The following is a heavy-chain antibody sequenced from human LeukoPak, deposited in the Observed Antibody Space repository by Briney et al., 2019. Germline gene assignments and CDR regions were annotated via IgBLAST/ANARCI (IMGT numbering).Heavy chain of an antibody. J-gene: IGHJ4*01. CDR2: ISGGGGST. CDR1: GFRFVNYV. CDR3: ARDLDWQTPDY. D-gene: IGHD3-9*01. Sequence: PGGSLRLSCAASGFRFVNYVMIWVRQAPGKGLEWVSAISGGGGSTFYADSVRGRFTVSRDNSKNTLYLQMNSLRAEDTGVYYCARDLDWQTPDYWGQGTQVTVSS. V-gene: IGHV3-23*01.